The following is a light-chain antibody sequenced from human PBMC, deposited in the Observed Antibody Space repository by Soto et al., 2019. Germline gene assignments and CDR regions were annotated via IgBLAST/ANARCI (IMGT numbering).Light chain of an antibody. CDR2: GNS. CDR3: QSYDSGLSGVV. Sequence: QSVLTQPPSVSGAPGQRVTISCTGSSSNIGAGYDVHWYQQLPGTAPKLLIYGNSNRPSGVPDRFSGSKSGTSASLAITGLQAGDGADYYCQSYDSGLSGVVFGGGTKLTVL. V-gene: IGLV1-40*01. CDR1: SSNIGAGYD. J-gene: IGLJ2*01.